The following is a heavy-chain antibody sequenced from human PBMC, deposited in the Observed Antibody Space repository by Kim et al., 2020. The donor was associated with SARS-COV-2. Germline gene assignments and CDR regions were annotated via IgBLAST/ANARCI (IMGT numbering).Heavy chain of an antibody. CDR1: GFTFSSYA. J-gene: IGHJ6*02. Sequence: GGSLRLSCAASGFTFSSYAMHWVRQAPGKGLEWVAVISYDGSNKYYADSVKGRFTISRDNSKNTLYLQMNSLRAEDTAVYYCARRGGYDYADYYYYGMDVWGQGTTVTVSS. CDR3: ARRGGYDYADYYYYGMDV. V-gene: IGHV3-30-3*01. D-gene: IGHD5-12*01. CDR2: ISYDGSNK.